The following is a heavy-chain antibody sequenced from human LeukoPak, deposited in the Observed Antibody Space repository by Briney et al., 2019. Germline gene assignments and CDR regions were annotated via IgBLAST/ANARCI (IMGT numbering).Heavy chain of an antibody. V-gene: IGHV4-61*08. D-gene: IGHD6-13*01. Sequence: SQTLSLTCTVSGGSISSGDYYWSWIRQPPGKGLEWIGYIYYSGSTNYNPSLKSRVTISVDTSKNQFSLKLSSVTAADTAVYYCARHGSSWAAFDIWGQGTMVTVSS. CDR3: ARHGSSWAAFDI. CDR2: IYYSGST. CDR1: GGSISSGDYY. J-gene: IGHJ3*02.